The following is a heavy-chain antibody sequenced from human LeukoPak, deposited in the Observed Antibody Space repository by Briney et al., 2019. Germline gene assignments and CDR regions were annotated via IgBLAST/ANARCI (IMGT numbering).Heavy chain of an antibody. CDR3: ARRKRSGCSSTSCLLNWFDP. D-gene: IGHD2-2*01. J-gene: IGHJ5*02. V-gene: IGHV4-39*01. CDR1: GGSISSSRYY. CDR2: IFYSGST. Sequence: SETLSLTCTVSGGSISSSRYYWGWIRQPPGTGLEWIASIFYSGSTYYNPSLKSRLTISVDTSKNQFSLNLSSVTAADTAVYYCARRKRSGCSSTSCLLNWFDPWGQGTLVTVSS.